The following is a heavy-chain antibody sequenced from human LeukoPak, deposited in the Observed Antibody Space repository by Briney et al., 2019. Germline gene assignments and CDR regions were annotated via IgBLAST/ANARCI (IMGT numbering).Heavy chain of an antibody. Sequence: PGGSLILSCAASGFTVSSNYMSWVRQAPGKGLEWVSVIYSGGSTYYADSVRGRFTISRDNSKNTLYLQMNTLRAEDTAVYYCARLSYYYASGSYSSVDVWGQGTTVTVSS. CDR1: GFTVSSNY. CDR3: ARLSYYYASGSYSSVDV. D-gene: IGHD3-10*01. V-gene: IGHV3-53*01. CDR2: IYSGGST. J-gene: IGHJ6*02.